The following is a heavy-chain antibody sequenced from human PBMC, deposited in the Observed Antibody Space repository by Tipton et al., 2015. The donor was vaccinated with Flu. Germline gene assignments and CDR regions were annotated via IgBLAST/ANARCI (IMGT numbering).Heavy chain of an antibody. CDR3: ARERAYYDSSGYLY. J-gene: IGHJ4*02. CDR1: DYTFTTYG. D-gene: IGHD3-22*01. CDR2: ISAYNGNT. V-gene: IGHV1-18*01. Sequence: QLVQSGAEVKKPGASVKVSCKASDYTFTTYGISWVRQAPGQGLEWMGWISAYNGNTNYAQKFQGRVTMTTDTSTSTAYMELRSLRSDDTAVYYCARERAYYDSSGYLYWGQGTLVTVSS.